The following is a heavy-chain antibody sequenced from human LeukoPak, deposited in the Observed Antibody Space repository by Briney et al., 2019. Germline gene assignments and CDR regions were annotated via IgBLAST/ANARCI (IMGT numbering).Heavy chain of an antibody. CDR1: GGSISSHY. CDR2: INYSGST. J-gene: IGHJ6*03. CDR3: AREFIVYDFWSGYSDYYYMDV. D-gene: IGHD3-3*01. Sequence: SETLSLTCTVSGGSISSHYWSWIRQPPGKGLEWIGYINYSGSTNYNPSLKSRVTISVDTSKNQFSLKLSSVTAGDTAVYYCAREFIVYDFWSGYSDYYYMDVWGKGTTVTVSS. V-gene: IGHV4-59*11.